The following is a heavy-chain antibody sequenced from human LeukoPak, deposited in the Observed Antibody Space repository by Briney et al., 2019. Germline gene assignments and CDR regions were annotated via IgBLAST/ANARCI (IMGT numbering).Heavy chain of an antibody. CDR1: GGSFSGYY. V-gene: IGHV4-34*01. CDR3: ARATGTKVPPGY. CDR2: INHSGRN. D-gene: IGHD1-7*01. J-gene: IGHJ4*02. Sequence: SETLSPTCAVYGGSFSGYYWSWIRQPPGKGLEWIGEINHSGRNSYNPSLKSRVTISVDTSKNQFSLKLSSVTAADTAVYYCARATGTKVPPGYWGQGTLVTVSS.